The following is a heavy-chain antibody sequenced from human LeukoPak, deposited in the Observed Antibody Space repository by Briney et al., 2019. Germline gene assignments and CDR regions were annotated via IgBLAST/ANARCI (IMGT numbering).Heavy chain of an antibody. V-gene: IGHV3-53*01. CDR2: IYGGGNT. D-gene: IGHD3-22*01. CDR3: ARAQFYYDSNTYGPDC. CDR1: GFTVSNNY. Sequence: GGSLRLSCAASGFTVSNNYMSWVRQAPGKGLEWVSVIYGGGNTFYADSVKGRFTISRDNSKNTLSLQMNSLRVEDTAVYYCARAQFYYDSNTYGPDCWGQGTLVTVSS. J-gene: IGHJ4*02.